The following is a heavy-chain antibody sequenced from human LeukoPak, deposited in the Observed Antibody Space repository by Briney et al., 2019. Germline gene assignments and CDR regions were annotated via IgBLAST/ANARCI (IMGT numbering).Heavy chain of an antibody. CDR2: LSHDGRNK. Sequence: GGSLRLSCAASGLTLTGYLVHWVRQAPGKGLEWVAVLSHDGRNKHYADSVKGRFIISRDNSKKTLYLQMNSRRGEDTAAYYCSRFREYTDGPFDSWGEGALFTVSS. CDR1: GLTLTGYL. CDR3: SRFREYTDGPFDS. V-gene: IGHV3-30*04. J-gene: IGHJ4*02. D-gene: IGHD5-18*01.